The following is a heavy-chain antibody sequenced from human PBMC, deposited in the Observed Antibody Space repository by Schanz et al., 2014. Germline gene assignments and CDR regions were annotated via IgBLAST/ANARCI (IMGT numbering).Heavy chain of an antibody. Sequence: EVQLVESGGGLVQPGGSLRLSCAASGFTFSSYWMSWVRQAPGKGLEWVANIKQDGSERYYVDSVKGRFTISRDNAKNHWYLKMNALRADDTAVYYCARDGVAATTDFEYWGQGALVTVSS. CDR1: GFTFSSYW. CDR2: IKQDGSER. D-gene: IGHD1-1*01. V-gene: IGHV3-7*01. CDR3: ARDGVAATTDFEY. J-gene: IGHJ4*02.